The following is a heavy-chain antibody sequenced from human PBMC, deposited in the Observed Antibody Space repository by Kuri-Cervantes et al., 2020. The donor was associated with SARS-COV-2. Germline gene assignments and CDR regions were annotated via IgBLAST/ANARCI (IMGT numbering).Heavy chain of an antibody. CDR2: IYHSGST. Sequence: GSLRLSCTVSGYSISSGYYWGWIRQPPGKGLEWIGSIYHSGSTYYNPSLKSRVTISVDTSKNQFSLKLSSVTAADTAVYYCARAGGYSYAVFDYWGQGTLVTVSS. D-gene: IGHD5-18*01. J-gene: IGHJ4*02. CDR3: ARAGGYSYAVFDY. CDR1: GYSISSGYY. V-gene: IGHV4-38-2*02.